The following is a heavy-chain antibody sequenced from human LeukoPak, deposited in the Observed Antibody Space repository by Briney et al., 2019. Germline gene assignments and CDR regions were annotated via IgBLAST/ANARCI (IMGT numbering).Heavy chain of an antibody. V-gene: IGHV4-39*01. D-gene: IGHD2-15*01. CDR2: IYYSGST. CDR1: GGSIGSSNYY. Sequence: PSETLSLTCTVSGGSIGSSNYYWGWIRQPPGKGLEWIGSIYYSGSTYYNPSLKSRVTISVDTSKNQFSLKLSSVTAADTAVFYCARHRGCSGGSCYRYFDYWGQGTLVTVSS. CDR3: ARHRGCSGGSCYRYFDY. J-gene: IGHJ4*02.